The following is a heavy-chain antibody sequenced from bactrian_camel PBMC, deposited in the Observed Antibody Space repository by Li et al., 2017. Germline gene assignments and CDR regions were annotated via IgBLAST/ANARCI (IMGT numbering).Heavy chain of an antibody. CDR3: AAGESRSLLPRAYRY. V-gene: IGHV3S53*01. CDR2: IGRTGIA. CDR1: GVTFSACS. J-gene: IGHJ4*01. Sequence: VQLVESGGGSVQAGGSLRLSCAASGVTFSACSMGWYRQAPGKERELVSSIGRTGIAIYADSVKGRCTISRDNAKRTVYLQMNSLKPEDTAMYYCAAGESRSLLPRAYRYWGQGTQVTVS. D-gene: IGHD3*01.